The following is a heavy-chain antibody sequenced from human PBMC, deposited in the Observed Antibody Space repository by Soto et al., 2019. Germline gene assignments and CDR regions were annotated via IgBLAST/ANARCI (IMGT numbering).Heavy chain of an antibody. V-gene: IGHV4-30-4*01. CDR3: ARDRGDYGGIRFDY. J-gene: IGHJ4*02. Sequence: SETLSLTCTFSGGSISSGDYYWSWIRQPPGKGLEWIGYIYYSGSTYYNPSLKSRVTISVDTSKNQFSLKLSSVTAADTAVYYCARDRGDYGGIRFDYWGQGTLVTVSS. CDR2: IYYSGST. D-gene: IGHD4-17*01. CDR1: GGSISSGDYY.